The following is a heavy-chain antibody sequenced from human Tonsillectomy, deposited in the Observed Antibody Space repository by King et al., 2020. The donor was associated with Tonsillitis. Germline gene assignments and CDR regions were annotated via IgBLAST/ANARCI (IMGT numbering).Heavy chain of an antibody. CDR3: ARGDLSPYTSGQNNWFDP. Sequence: VQLVESGGGVVQPGRSLRLSCAASGFTFSNYAMHWVRQAPDKGLEWVAVISNDGSNRYFAASVKGRFTISRDISKNTLYLQMNSLRTEDTAVYYCARGDLSPYTSGQNNWFDPWGQGTLVTVSS. CDR1: GFTFSNYA. D-gene: IGHD6-19*01. V-gene: IGHV3-30*01. J-gene: IGHJ5*02. CDR2: ISNDGSNR.